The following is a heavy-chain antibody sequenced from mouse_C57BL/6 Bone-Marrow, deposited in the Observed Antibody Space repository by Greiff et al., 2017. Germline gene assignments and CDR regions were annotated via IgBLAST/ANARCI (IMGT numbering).Heavy chain of an antibody. Sequence: EVQLQQSVAELVRPGASVKLSCTASGFNIKNTYMHWVKQRPEQGLEWLGRIDPANGNTTYAPKFQGKATITADTSSNTAYLPLSSLTSEDTAIYYCARDITTVVGDAMDYWGQGTSVTFSS. D-gene: IGHD1-1*01. CDR1: GFNIKNTY. J-gene: IGHJ4*01. V-gene: IGHV14-3*01. CDR2: IDPANGNT. CDR3: ARDITTVVGDAMDY.